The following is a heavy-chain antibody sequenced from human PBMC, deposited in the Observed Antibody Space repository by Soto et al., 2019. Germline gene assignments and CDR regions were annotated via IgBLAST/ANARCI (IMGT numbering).Heavy chain of an antibody. CDR2: ISGSGGST. Sequence: GGSLRLSCAASGFTFSSYAMSWVRQAPGKGLEWVSAISGSGGSTYYADSVKGRFTISRDNSKNTLYLQMNSLRAEDTAVYYCAKRLTMVSVVFYYFDYWGQGTLVTVSS. D-gene: IGHD3-10*01. CDR1: GFTFSSYA. J-gene: IGHJ4*02. CDR3: AKRLTMVSVVFYYFDY. V-gene: IGHV3-23*01.